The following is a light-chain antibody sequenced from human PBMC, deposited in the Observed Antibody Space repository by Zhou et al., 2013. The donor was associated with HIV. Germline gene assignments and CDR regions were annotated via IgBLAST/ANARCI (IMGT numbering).Light chain of an antibody. CDR3: QHTFTTPIT. CDR2: SAS. Sequence: DIQMTQSPSSLSASVGDRVTIPCRASQSITNYLNWYQQKPGIAPKLLIYSASTLQSGVPSRFSGSGSGTDFTLTISCLQSEDFATYYCQHTFTTPITFGGGTRVEIK. J-gene: IGKJ4*01. V-gene: IGKV1-39*01. CDR1: QSITNY.